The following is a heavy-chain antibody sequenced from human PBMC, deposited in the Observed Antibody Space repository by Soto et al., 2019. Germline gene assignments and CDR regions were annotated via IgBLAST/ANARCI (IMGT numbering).Heavy chain of an antibody. CDR1: GITFSSYA. Sequence: GGSLRLSCAASGITFSSYAMSWVRQAPGKGLEWVSAISGSGGSTYYADSVKGRFTISRDNSKNTLYLQMNSLRAEDTAVYYCAKDRESSRVANYFDYWGQGTLVTVSS. CDR3: AKDRESSRVANYFDY. J-gene: IGHJ4*02. CDR2: ISGSGGST. D-gene: IGHD3-10*01. V-gene: IGHV3-23*01.